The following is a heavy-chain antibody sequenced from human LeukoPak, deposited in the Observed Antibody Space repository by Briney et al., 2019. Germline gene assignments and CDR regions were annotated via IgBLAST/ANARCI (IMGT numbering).Heavy chain of an antibody. CDR3: AKESGRFDY. Sequence: GGSLRLSCVASGLPIADFAMHWVRQAPGKGLEWVSLISGDGVSTFYTDSVRGRFSISRDKTKNSLYLEMNSLRTEDTAMYYCAKESGRFDYWGQGTLVAVSS. V-gene: IGHV3-43*02. CDR2: ISGDGVST. J-gene: IGHJ4*02. CDR1: GLPIADFA.